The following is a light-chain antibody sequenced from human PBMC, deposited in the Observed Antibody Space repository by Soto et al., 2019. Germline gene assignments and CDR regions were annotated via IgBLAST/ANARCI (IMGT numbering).Light chain of an antibody. CDR2: GTS. CDR3: QQSYNSPFN. CDR1: QDISRY. Sequence: QLTQSPSSLSASVGDRVTITCRASQDISRYLDWYQQKAGKAPKLLIYGTSTLQSGVPSRFSAFGSGTEFTLTISSLQPEDFATYYCQQSYNSPFNFGPGTKVDMK. J-gene: IGKJ3*01. V-gene: IGKV1-9*01.